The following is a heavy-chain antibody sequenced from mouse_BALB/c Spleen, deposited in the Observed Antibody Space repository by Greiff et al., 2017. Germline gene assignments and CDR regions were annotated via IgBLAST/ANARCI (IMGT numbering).Heavy chain of an antibody. J-gene: IGHJ4*01. D-gene: IGHD2-4*01. V-gene: IGHV5-6-5*01. CDR2: ISSGGST. Sequence: EVKLVESGGGLVKPGGSLKLSCAASGFTFSSYAMSWVRQTPEKRLEWVASISSGGSTYYPDSVKGRFTISRDNARNILYLQMSSLRSEDTAMYYCAREGYYDYDGRYAMDYWGQGTSVTVPS. CDR3: AREGYYDYDGRYAMDY. CDR1: GFTFSSYA.